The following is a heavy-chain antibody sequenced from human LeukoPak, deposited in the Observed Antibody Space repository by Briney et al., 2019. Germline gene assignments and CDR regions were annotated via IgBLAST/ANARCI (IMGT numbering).Heavy chain of an antibody. CDR3: ARVGYSYGYAGVSPHYMAI. D-gene: IGHD5-18*01. V-gene: IGHV3-20*04. Sequence: GGSLTLSCAPSGFTSDEYGMNWVRQAPEKGLGWVSGINWNGASTNYADSVQGRFTLSRDNAKNSLFLQMSSLRAEDTALYFCARVGYSYGYAGVSPHYMAIWGKGTMVTVSS. CDR1: GFTSDEYG. J-gene: IGHJ6*03. CDR2: INWNGAST.